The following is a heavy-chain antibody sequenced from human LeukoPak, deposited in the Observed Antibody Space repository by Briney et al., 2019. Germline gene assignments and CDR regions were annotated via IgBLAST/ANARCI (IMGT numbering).Heavy chain of an antibody. Sequence: GASVKVSCKASGYTFTGYYMHWVRQAPGQGLEWMGWINPNSGGTNYAQKFQGRVTMTRDTSISTAYMELSRLRSDDTAVYYCARGVLKMEATSPFDYWGQGTLVTVSS. CDR3: ARGVLKMEATSPFDY. CDR2: INPNSGGT. V-gene: IGHV1-2*02. CDR1: GYTFTGYY. D-gene: IGHD5-24*01. J-gene: IGHJ4*02.